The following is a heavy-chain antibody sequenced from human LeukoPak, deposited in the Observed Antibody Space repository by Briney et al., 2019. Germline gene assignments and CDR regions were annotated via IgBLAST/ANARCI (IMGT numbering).Heavy chain of an antibody. CDR2: IYHSGST. D-gene: IGHD3-9*01. V-gene: IGHV4-38-2*02. CDR3: ARLGYYDILTGYAPIDY. Sequence: SETLSLTCTVSGYSISSGYYWGWIRQPPGKGLEWIGSIYHSGSTYYNPSLKSRVTISVDTSKNQFSLKLSSVTAADTAVYYCARLGYYDILTGYAPIDYWGQGTLVTVSS. CDR1: GYSISSGYY. J-gene: IGHJ4*02.